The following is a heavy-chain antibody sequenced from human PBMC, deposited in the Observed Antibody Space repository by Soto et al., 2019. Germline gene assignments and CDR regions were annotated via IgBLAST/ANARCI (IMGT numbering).Heavy chain of an antibody. CDR3: ARVYCSGGSCYSIDY. J-gene: IGHJ4*02. D-gene: IGHD2-15*01. CDR1: GYTFTNYY. Sequence: ASVKVSCKASGYTFTNYYMHWVRQAPGQGLEWMGMINPRGGRTTYPQKFQGRVTMTTDTSTSTVYMELSSLRSEETAVYYCARVYCSGGSCYSIDYWGQGTLVTVSS. CDR2: INPRGGRT. V-gene: IGHV1-46*03.